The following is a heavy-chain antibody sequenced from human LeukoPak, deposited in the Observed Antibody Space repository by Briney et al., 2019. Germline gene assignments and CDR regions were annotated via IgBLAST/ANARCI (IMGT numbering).Heavy chain of an antibody. V-gene: IGHV1-2*02. J-gene: IGHJ4*02. Sequence: ASVKVSCKASGYTFTGYYMHWVRQAPGQGLEWMGWINPNSGGTNYARKFQGRVTMTRDTSISTAYMELSRLRSDDTAVYYCAREYYYDSSGFDYWGQGTLVTVSS. D-gene: IGHD3-22*01. CDR2: INPNSGGT. CDR3: AREYYYDSSGFDY. CDR1: GYTFTGYY.